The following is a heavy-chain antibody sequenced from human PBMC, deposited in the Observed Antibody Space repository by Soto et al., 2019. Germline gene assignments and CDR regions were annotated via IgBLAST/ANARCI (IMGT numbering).Heavy chain of an antibody. CDR2: IDWDDDK. J-gene: IGHJ4*02. V-gene: IGHV2-70*01. Sequence: KSGPTLVNPTQTLTLTCTFSGFSLSTSGMCVSWIRQPPGKALEWLALIDWDDDKYYSTSLKTRLTISKDTSKNQVVLTMTNMDPVDTATYYCARTTNRNDYGDYVAPYYFDYWGQGTLVTVSS. D-gene: IGHD4-17*01. CDR3: ARTTNRNDYGDYVAPYYFDY. CDR1: GFSLSTSGMC.